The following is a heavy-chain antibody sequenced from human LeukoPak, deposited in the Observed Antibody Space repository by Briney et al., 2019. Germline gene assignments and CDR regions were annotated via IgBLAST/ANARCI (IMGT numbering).Heavy chain of an antibody. V-gene: IGHV3-21*01. Sequence: GGSLRLSCAASGFTFGSYSMNWVRQAPGKGLEWVSSISSSSSYMYYADSVKGRFTVSRDNAKNSLYLQMNSLRAEDTAVYYCARVPSYSSSWPLRLVDYWGQGTLVTVSP. D-gene: IGHD6-13*01. CDR2: ISSSSSYM. J-gene: IGHJ4*02. CDR3: ARVPSYSSSWPLRLVDY. CDR1: GFTFGSYS.